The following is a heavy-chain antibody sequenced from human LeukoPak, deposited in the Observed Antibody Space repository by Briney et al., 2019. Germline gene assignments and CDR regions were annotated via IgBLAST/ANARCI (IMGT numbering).Heavy chain of an antibody. J-gene: IGHJ4*02. Sequence: PGGSLRLSCAASGFTFSRYWMSWVRQAPGKGLEWVANIKQDGGEIYYVDSVKGRFTISRDNAKNSVYLHMNSLRAEDTAVYYCTRSFDYWGQGTLVTVSS. CDR1: GFTFSRYW. CDR3: TRSFDY. V-gene: IGHV3-7*01. CDR2: IKQDGGEI.